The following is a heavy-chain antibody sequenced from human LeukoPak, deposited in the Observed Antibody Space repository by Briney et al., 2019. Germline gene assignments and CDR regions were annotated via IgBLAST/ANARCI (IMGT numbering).Heavy chain of an antibody. CDR1: GFTFDDYA. D-gene: IGHD4-17*01. CDR2: ISWNSGSI. V-gene: IGHV3-9*01. Sequence: PGGSLRLSCAASGFTFDDYAMHWVRQAPGKGLEWVSGISWNSGSIGYADSVKGRFTISRDNAKNSPYLQMNSLRAEDTALYYCAKGTYGDYDYFDYWGQGTLVTVSS. J-gene: IGHJ4*02. CDR3: AKGTYGDYDYFDY.